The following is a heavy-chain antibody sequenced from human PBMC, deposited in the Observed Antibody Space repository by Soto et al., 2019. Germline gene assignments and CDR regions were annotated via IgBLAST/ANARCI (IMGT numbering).Heavy chain of an antibody. CDR1: GGPISSGGYY. V-gene: IGHV4-31*03. D-gene: IGHD3-16*02. CDR2: IYYSGST. J-gene: IGHJ5*02. CDR3: ARAYVWGSYQNWFDP. Sequence: PSETLSLTCTVSGGPISSGGYYWSWIRQHPGKGLEWIGYIYYSGSTYYNPSLKSRVTISVDTSKNQFSLKLSSVTAADTAVYYCARAYVWGSYQNWFDPWGQGTLVTVSS.